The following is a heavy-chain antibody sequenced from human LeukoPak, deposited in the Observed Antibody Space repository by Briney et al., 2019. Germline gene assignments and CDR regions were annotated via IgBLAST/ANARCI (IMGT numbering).Heavy chain of an antibody. V-gene: IGHV4-34*01. CDR2: INHSGST. Sequence: SETLSLTCAVYGGSFSGYYWSWIRQPPGKGLEWIGEINHSGSTNYNPSLKSRVTISVDTSKNQFSLKLSSVTAADTAVYYCAGRPYSSSWYPLGWFDPWGQGTLVTVSS. CDR3: AGRPYSSSWYPLGWFDP. CDR1: GGSFSGYY. J-gene: IGHJ5*02. D-gene: IGHD6-13*01.